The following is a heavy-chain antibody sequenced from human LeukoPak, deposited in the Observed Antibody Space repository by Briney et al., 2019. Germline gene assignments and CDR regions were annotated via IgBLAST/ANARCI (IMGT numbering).Heavy chain of an antibody. CDR3: ADYGVSGVRNNFY. J-gene: IGHJ4*02. D-gene: IGHD3-3*01. V-gene: IGHV3-23*01. CDR1: GLAFSSYA. CDR2: ISVASNT. Sequence: GGSLRLSCAASGLAFSSYAMSWVRQAPGKGLEWVSTISVASNTFYADSVKGRFTISRDNSRNKVYLQMTSLRADDTAVYYCADYGVSGVRNNFYWGQGTLVTVSS.